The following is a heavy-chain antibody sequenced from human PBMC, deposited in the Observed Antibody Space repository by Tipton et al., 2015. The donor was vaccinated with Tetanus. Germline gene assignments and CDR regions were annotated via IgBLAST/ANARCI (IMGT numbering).Heavy chain of an antibody. CDR2: IYYSGST. CDR1: GGSFSSYY. J-gene: IGHJ6*02. D-gene: IGHD3-10*01. V-gene: IGHV4-59*08. Sequence: TLSLTCAVYGGSFSSYYWSWIRQPPGKGLEWIGYIYYSGSTNYNPSLKSRVTISVDTSKNQFSLKLSSVTAADTAVYYCARGPTYYYGSGSQTKYYYYYYGMDVWGQGTTVTVSS. CDR3: ARGPTYYYGSGSQTKYYYYYYGMDV.